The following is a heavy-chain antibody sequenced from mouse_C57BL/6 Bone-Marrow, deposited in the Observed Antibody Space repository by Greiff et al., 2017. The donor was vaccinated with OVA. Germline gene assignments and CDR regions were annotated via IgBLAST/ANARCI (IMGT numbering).Heavy chain of an antibody. J-gene: IGHJ3*01. D-gene: IGHD2-4*01. CDR3: ARSGLRRGFAY. Sequence: QVQLQQPGAELVMPGASVKLSCKASGYTFTSYWMHWVKQRPGPGLEWIGEIDPSDSYTNHNQKFKGKSPLTVDKSSSTAYMQLSSLTSEDSAVYYCARSGLRRGFAYWGQGTLVTVSA. CDR2: IDPSDSYT. CDR1: GYTFTSYW. V-gene: IGHV1-69*01.